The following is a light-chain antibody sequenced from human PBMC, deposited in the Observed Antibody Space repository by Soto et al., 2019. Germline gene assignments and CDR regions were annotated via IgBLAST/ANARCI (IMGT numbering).Light chain of an antibody. CDR1: QNLLFSSNNKNS. CDR2: WAS. V-gene: IGKV4-1*01. J-gene: IGKJ2*01. Sequence: DVVMTQSPDSLAVSRGERAAINCKSSQNLLFSSNNKNSLAWYQQKPGQPPKLLIYWASTRESGAPDRFSGSGSGRDFTLTISSLQAEDVAVYYCQQYHTTPNTFGQGTKVEIK. CDR3: QQYHTTPNT.